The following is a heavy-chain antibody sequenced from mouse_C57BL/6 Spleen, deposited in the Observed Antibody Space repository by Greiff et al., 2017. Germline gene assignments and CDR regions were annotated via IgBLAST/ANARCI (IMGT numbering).Heavy chain of an antibody. J-gene: IGHJ4*01. CDR2: ISYDGSN. Sequence: VQLKESGPGLVKPSQSLSLSCSVTGYSITSGYYWNWIRQFPGNKLEWMGYISYDGSNNYNPSLKNRIAITRDTSKNQFFLKLNSVTTEDTATYYCAREGLNWDWGAMDYWGQGTSVTVSS. D-gene: IGHD4-1*01. CDR3: AREGLNWDWGAMDY. CDR1: GYSITSGYY. V-gene: IGHV3-6*01.